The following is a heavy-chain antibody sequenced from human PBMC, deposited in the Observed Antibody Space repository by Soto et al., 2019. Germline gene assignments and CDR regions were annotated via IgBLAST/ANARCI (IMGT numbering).Heavy chain of an antibody. CDR3: TTQGYYYYYGMDV. CDR1: GFTFSNAW. CDR2: IKSKTDGGTT. Sequence: GGSLRLSCAASGFTFSNAWMSWVRQAPGKGLEWVGRIKSKTDGGTTDYAAPVRGRFTISRDDSKNTLYLQMNSLKTEDTAVYYCTTQGYYYYYGMDVWGQGTTVTVSS. V-gene: IGHV3-15*01. J-gene: IGHJ6*02.